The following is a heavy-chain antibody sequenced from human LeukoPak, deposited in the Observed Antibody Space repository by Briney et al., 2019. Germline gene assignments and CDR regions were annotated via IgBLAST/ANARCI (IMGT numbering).Heavy chain of an antibody. Sequence: KTGGSLRLSCAASGFTFSSSAMNWVRQAPGKGLEWVGRIKSKTDGGTTDYAAPVKGRFTISRDDSKNTLYLQMNSLKTEDTAVYYCATPADDYTPNLFDYWGQGTLVTVSS. V-gene: IGHV3-15*07. CDR1: GFTFSSSA. CDR3: ATPADDYTPNLFDY. J-gene: IGHJ4*02. D-gene: IGHD4-11*01. CDR2: IKSKTDGGTT.